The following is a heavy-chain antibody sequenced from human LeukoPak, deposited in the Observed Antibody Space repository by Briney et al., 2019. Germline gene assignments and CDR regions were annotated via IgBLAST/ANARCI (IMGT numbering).Heavy chain of an antibody. CDR3: AKDYYSSSWNTYDY. J-gene: IGHJ4*02. Sequence: GGFLRLSCAASGFTFSSYGLHWVRQAPGKGLEWVALISYDGSTNYYADSVKGRFTISRDNSKNTLYLQMNSLRAEDTAVYYCAKDYYSSSWNTYDYWGQGTLVTVSS. CDR2: ISYDGSTN. CDR1: GFTFSSYG. V-gene: IGHV3-30*07. D-gene: IGHD6-13*01.